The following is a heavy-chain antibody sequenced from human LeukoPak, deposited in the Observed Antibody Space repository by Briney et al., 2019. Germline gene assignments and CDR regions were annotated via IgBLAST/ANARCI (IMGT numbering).Heavy chain of an antibody. D-gene: IGHD5-24*01. CDR1: GYSFTAYE. Sequence: ASVKVSCKVFGYSFTAYEIHWVRQAPGQRLEWMGWINGGNGDTKYSQKFQGRVTITRDTSATTAYMELSSLRSEDTAVYYCARVWPSREGLDPWGQGTLVTVSS. J-gene: IGHJ5*02. V-gene: IGHV1-3*01. CDR2: INGGNGDT. CDR3: ARVWPSREGLDP.